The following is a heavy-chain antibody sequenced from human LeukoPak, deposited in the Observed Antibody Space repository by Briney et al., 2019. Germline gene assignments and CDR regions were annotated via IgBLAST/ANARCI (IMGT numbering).Heavy chain of an antibody. J-gene: IGHJ6*02. D-gene: IGHD1-7*01. CDR1: GFTFSSYA. CDR2: ISGSGGST. V-gene: IGHV3-23*01. CDR3: ELPPNYYGMDV. Sequence: GGSLRLSYAASGFTFSSYAMSWVRQAPGKGLEWVSAISGSGGSTYYADSVKGRFTISRDNSKNTLYLQMNSLRAEDTAVYYCELPPNYYGMDVWGQGTTVTVSS.